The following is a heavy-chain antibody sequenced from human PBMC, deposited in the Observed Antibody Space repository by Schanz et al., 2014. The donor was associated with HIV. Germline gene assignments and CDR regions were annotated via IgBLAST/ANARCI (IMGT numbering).Heavy chain of an antibody. CDR1: GSSVTYFY. CDR2: VNHSGDT. Sequence: QVQLQQWGAGLLKPSETLSLTCAVYGSSVTYFYWTWIRQSPGKGLEWIAEVNHSGDTNYNPSLKSRVTISVDTSKNQFSLKLNSVTAADTAVYFCARVTWGAPIEYWGQGTLVTVSS. J-gene: IGHJ4*02. CDR3: ARVTWGAPIEY. D-gene: IGHD3-16*01. V-gene: IGHV4-34*02.